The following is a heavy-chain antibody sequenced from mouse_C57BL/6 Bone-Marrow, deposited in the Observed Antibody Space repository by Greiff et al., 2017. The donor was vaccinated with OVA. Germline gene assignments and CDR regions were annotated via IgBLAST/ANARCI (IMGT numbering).Heavy chain of an antibody. J-gene: IGHJ4*01. CDR3: ARVYDGYPFYAMDY. V-gene: IGHV7-1*01. CDR1: GFTFSDFY. Sequence: EVMLVESGGGLVQSGRSLRLSCATSGFTFSDFYMEWVRQAPGKGLEWIAASRNKANDYTTEYSASVKSRFIVSRDTSQSILYLQMNALRAEDTASYYCARVYDGYPFYAMDYWGQGTSVTVSS. CDR2: SRNKANDYTT. D-gene: IGHD2-3*01.